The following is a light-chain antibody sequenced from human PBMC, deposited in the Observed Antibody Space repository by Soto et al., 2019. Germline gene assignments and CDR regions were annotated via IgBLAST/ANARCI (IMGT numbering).Light chain of an antibody. CDR2: MIS. CDR3: MQGTQPYT. V-gene: IGKV2-24*01. J-gene: IGKJ2*01. Sequence: DIVMTQTPLSSPVTLGPPASISCRSSQSIVHSDGNTYLSWLQQRPGQPPRLLIYMISNRFSGVADRFSGSGAATYFTLKISRVEADDVGVYYCMQGTQPYTFGQGTKLEIK. CDR1: QSIVHSDGNTY.